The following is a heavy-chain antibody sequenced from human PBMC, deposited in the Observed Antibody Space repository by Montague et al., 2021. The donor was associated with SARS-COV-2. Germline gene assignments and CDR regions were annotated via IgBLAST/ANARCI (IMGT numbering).Heavy chain of an antibody. Sequence: SETLSLTCSVSGGSISGYYWSWIRQPPGKGLEWIGYIYHSGNTNYNPSLKSRVSISVDTSKNQFSLRLSSVTAADTAVYYCARENRIELWKTNWYFGPWGQGTLVTVSS. CDR2: IYHSGNT. CDR1: GGSISGYY. D-gene: IGHD3-16*01. CDR3: ARENRIELWKTNWYFGP. V-gene: IGHV4-59*01. J-gene: IGHJ2*01.